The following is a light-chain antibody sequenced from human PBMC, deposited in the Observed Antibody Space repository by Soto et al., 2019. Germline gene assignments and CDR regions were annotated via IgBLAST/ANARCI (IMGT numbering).Light chain of an antibody. Sequence: QSALTQPAFVSGSPGQSITISCTGTSSDVGSYNLVSWYQQHPGKAPKLMIYEVSKRPSGVSNRFSGSKSGNTASLTISGLQAEDEADYYCCSYAGSSTFRVVFGGGTRLTVL. CDR3: CSYAGSSTFRVV. CDR2: EVS. CDR1: SSDVGSYNL. V-gene: IGLV2-23*02. J-gene: IGLJ2*01.